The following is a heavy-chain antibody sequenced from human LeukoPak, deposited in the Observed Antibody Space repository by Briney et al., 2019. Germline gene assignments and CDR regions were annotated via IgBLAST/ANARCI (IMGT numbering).Heavy chain of an antibody. CDR2: ISYVETSK. D-gene: IGHD3-3*01. V-gene: IGHV3-30-3*01. CDR1: GFTFSSYS. Sequence: HPGGSLRLSCAASGFTFSSYSMNWVRQAPGKGLEWVAVISYVETSKYYADSVKGRFTISRDNSKNMVYLQMNSLRAEDTAVYYCAREIGDYDFWSGTRGNGMDVWGQGTTVTVSS. J-gene: IGHJ6*02. CDR3: AREIGDYDFWSGTRGNGMDV.